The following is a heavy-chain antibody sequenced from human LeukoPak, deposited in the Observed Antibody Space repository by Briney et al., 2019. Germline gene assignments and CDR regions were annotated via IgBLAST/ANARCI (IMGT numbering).Heavy chain of an antibody. CDR2: ISSSGSTI. D-gene: IGHD3-22*01. V-gene: IGHV3-11*01. Sequence: GGSLRLSYAASGFTFSDYYMSWIRQAPGKGLEWVSYISSSGSTIYYADSVKGRFTISRDNAKNSLYLQMNSLRAEDTAVYYCARTYYYDSSGYYPPDYWGQGTLVTVSS. CDR1: GFTFSDYY. J-gene: IGHJ4*02. CDR3: ARTYYYDSSGYYPPDY.